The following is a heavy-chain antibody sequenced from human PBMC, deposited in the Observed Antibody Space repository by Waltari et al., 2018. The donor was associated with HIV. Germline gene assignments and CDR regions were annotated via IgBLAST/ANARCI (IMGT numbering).Heavy chain of an antibody. CDR3: ATAQICSTSSCYDY. CDR1: GYTLTELS. CDR2: FDPEDAGT. V-gene: IGHV1-24*01. Sequence: QVQLVQSGAEVKKPGASVKVSCKVSGYTLTELSMHWVRQAPGKGLEWRGVFDPEDAGTIYAQKFQVRVTMTEDTSTDTAYMELSSLRSEDTALYYCATAQICSTSSCYDYWGQGTLVTVSS. D-gene: IGHD2-2*01. J-gene: IGHJ4*02.